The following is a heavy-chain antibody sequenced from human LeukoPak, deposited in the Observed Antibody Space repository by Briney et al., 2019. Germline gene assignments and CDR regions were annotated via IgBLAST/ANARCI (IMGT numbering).Heavy chain of an antibody. Sequence: PGESLKISCKSSGYSFTTYWIGWVRQMPGKGLEWMGTIYPGDSNTRYSPSFQGQVTISADKSISTAYLQWSSLKASDTAMYYCAKRINWNVDYWGQGTLVTVSS. CDR1: GYSFTTYW. CDR2: IYPGDSNT. J-gene: IGHJ4*02. D-gene: IGHD1-1*01. CDR3: AKRINWNVDY. V-gene: IGHV5-51*01.